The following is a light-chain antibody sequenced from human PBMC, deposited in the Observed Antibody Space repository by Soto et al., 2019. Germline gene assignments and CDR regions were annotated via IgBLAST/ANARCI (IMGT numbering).Light chain of an antibody. V-gene: IGKV3-11*01. J-gene: IGKJ4*01. Sequence: ETVMTQSPVTLSVSPGDTATLSCRASQRVSSHLAWYQQKPGQAPRLLIYAASTRATGIPVRFSGSGSGTDFTLTISSLEPEDFAVYYCQQRSNWPLTFGGGTKVDIK. CDR2: AAS. CDR1: QRVSSH. CDR3: QQRSNWPLT.